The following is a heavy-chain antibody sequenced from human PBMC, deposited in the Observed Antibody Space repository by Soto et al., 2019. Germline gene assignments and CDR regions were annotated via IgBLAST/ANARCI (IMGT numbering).Heavy chain of an antibody. CDR2: IYYSGST. J-gene: IGHJ4*02. CDR1: GSSISSYY. D-gene: IGHD4-17*01. CDR3: ARPADYGDYYRFDY. V-gene: IGHV4-59*01. Sequence: SETLSLTCTVSGSSISSYYWSWIRQPPGKGLEWIGYIYYSGSTNYNPSLKSRVTISVDTSKNQSSLKLSSVTAADTAVYYCARPADYGDYYRFDYWGQGTLVTVSS.